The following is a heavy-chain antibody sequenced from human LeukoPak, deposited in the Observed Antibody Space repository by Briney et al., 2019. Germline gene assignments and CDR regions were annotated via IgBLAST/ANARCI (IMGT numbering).Heavy chain of an antibody. CDR3: AKDRAYSGSLEGY. V-gene: IGHV3-30*18. J-gene: IGHJ4*02. D-gene: IGHD5-12*01. Sequence: PGGSLRLSCAASGFTFSSYGMHWVRQAPGKGLEWVAVISYDGSNKYYADSVKGRFTISRDNSKNTLYLQMNSLRAEDTAVYYCAKDRAYSGSLEGYWGQGTLVTVSS. CDR2: ISYDGSNK. CDR1: GFTFSSYG.